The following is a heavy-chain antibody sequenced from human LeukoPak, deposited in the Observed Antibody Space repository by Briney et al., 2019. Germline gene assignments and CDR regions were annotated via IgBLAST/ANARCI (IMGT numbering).Heavy chain of an antibody. Sequence: LETLSLTCAVYGGSFSGYYWGWLRQPPGKGLEWIGEINHSGSTNYNPSLKSRVTISVDTSKNQFSLKLSSVTAPDTAVYYCARGDSSGYYFPHFDYGGQGTLVTVSS. CDR2: INHSGST. J-gene: IGHJ4*02. CDR1: GGSFSGYY. D-gene: IGHD3-22*01. CDR3: ARGDSSGYYFPHFDY. V-gene: IGHV4-34*01.